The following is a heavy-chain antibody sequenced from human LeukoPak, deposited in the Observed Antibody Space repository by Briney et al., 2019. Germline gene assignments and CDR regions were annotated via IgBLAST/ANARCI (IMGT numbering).Heavy chain of an antibody. V-gene: IGHV3-64*01. CDR2: ISLTGDST. D-gene: IGHD3-10*01. CDR1: GFTLSNHA. CDR3: ARSYASGIHYMDV. Sequence: GGSLRLSCVAPGFTLSNHAMHWVRQGPGKGLEYVSAISLTGDSTYYANSVKGRFTISRDDSKNTLYLQMGSLRTEDMAVYYCARSYASGIHYMDVWGKGSTVTVSS. J-gene: IGHJ6*03.